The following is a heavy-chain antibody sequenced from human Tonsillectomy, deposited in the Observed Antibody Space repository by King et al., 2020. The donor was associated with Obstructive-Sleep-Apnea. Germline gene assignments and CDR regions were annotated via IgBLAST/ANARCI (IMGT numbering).Heavy chain of an antibody. Sequence: VQLVESGGGLVQPGRSLRLSCAASGFTFGDYAMHWVRQAPGKGLEWVSGISWNSCSVGFSDSVRGRFTISRDNANNSLYLQMNSLRTEDTALYYCAKDKAPSTFIAVAGLHYWGQGTLVTVSS. CDR1: GFTFGDYA. CDR3: AKDKAPSTFIAVAGLHY. D-gene: IGHD6-19*01. V-gene: IGHV3-9*01. J-gene: IGHJ4*02. CDR2: ISWNSCSV.